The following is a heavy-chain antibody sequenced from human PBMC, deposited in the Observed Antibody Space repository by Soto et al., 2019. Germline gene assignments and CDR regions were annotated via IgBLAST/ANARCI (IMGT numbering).Heavy chain of an antibody. V-gene: IGHV1-2*02. J-gene: IGHJ4*02. CDR2: INPNRGGT. D-gene: IGHD6-6*01. CDR1: GYTFTGYY. CDR3: ASGPGSSSSLGFDY. Sequence: QVQLVQSGAEVKKPGASVKVSCKASGYTFTGYYMHWVRQAPGQGLEWMGWINPNRGGTNYAQKFQGRVTMTRDTSISTAYMELSRLRSDDTAVYYCASGPGSSSSLGFDYWGQGTLVTVSS.